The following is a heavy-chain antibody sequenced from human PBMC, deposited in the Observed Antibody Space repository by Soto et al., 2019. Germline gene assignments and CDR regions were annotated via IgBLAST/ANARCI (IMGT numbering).Heavy chain of an antibody. CDR2: ISSSSSYT. J-gene: IGHJ5*02. CDR1: GFTFSDYY. CDR3: ARGVPGDVRPIAAAGTVGP. Sequence: GGSLRLSCAASGFTFSDYYMSWIRQAPGKGLEWVSYISSSSSYTNYADSVKGRFTISRDNAKNSLYLQMNSLRAEDTAVYYCARGVPGDVRPIAAAGTVGPWGQGTLVTVSS. D-gene: IGHD6-13*01. V-gene: IGHV3-11*06.